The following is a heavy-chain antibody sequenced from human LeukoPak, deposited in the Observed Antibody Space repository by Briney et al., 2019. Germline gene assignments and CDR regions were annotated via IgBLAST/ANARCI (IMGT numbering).Heavy chain of an antibody. J-gene: IGHJ4*02. V-gene: IGHV1-2*02. Sequence: GASAKVSCKASGYTFSGYYMHWVRQAPGQGLESMGWINSNSGARNYAPKFQGRVTFSRDNSISTAYMELSSLRSDDTAIYYCARGRGGATTGFDHWGQGTLVTVSS. D-gene: IGHD1-26*01. CDR2: INSNSGAR. CDR3: ARGRGGATTGFDH. CDR1: GYTFSGYY.